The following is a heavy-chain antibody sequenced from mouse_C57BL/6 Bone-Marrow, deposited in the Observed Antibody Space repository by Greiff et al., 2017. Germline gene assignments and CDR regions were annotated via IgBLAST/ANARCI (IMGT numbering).Heavy chain of an antibody. CDR1: GYTFTDYE. CDR2: IDPETGGT. J-gene: IGHJ2*01. D-gene: IGHD1-1*02. Sequence: QVQLQQSGAELVRPGASVTLSCKASGYTFTDYEMHWVKQTPVHGLEWIGAIDPETGGTAYNQKFKGKAILTADKSSSTAYMELRSLTSEDSAVYYCTRYYGGRFDYWGQGTTLTVSS. CDR3: TRYYGGRFDY. V-gene: IGHV1-15*01.